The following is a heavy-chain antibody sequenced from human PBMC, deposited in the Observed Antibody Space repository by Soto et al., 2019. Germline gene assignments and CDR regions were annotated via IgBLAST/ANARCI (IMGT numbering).Heavy chain of an antibody. Sequence: ETLSLTCTVSGGSIFNYYWSWIRQPPGKGLEWVGYVSDTGSTSYSPSLKSRVTLSLDMSKNQVSLQLNSVTAADTAVYYCARVDTNPLYYFYGMDVWGQGTTVTVSS. CDR3: ARVDTNPLYYFYGMDV. J-gene: IGHJ6*02. V-gene: IGHV4-59*01. CDR1: GGSIFNYY. D-gene: IGHD2-8*01. CDR2: VSDTGST.